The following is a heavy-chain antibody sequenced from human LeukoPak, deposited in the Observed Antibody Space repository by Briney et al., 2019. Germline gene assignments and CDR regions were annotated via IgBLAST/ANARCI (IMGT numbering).Heavy chain of an antibody. Sequence: PGGSLRLSCAASGFTFSSYWMSWVRQAPGKGLEWVANIKQDGSEKYYVDSVKGRFTISRDNAKNSLYLQMNSLRAEDTAVYYCARGMYYSHSSGYYFDYWGQGTLVTVSS. CDR2: IKQDGSEK. CDR1: GFTFSSYW. CDR3: ARGMYYSHSSGYYFDY. J-gene: IGHJ4*02. V-gene: IGHV3-7*01. D-gene: IGHD3-22*01.